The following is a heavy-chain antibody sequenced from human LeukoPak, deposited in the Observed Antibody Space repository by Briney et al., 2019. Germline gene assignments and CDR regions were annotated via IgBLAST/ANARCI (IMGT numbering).Heavy chain of an antibody. CDR2: IYYSGST. Sequence: SQTLSLTCTVSGGSISSGGYYWSWIRQHPGKGLEWIGYIYYSGSTYYNPSLKSRVTISVDTSKNQFSLKLSSVTAADTAVYYCARVRVGATCFDYWGQGTLVTVSS. V-gene: IGHV4-31*03. D-gene: IGHD1-26*01. J-gene: IGHJ4*02. CDR1: GGSISSGGYY. CDR3: ARVRVGATCFDY.